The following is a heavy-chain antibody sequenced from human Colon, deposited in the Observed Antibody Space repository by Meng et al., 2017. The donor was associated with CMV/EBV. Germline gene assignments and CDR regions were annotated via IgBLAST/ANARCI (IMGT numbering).Heavy chain of an antibody. Sequence: KVSCQASGYSFASYDLNWVRLTDGQGPEWVAWMDPGSGNSTHAQRLQGRITLTRDTSTTTAYMELTNLRSEDTAVYFCARGNSWFVYWGQGTLVTVSS. CDR2: MDPGSGNS. V-gene: IGHV1-8*01. D-gene: IGHD3-10*01. CDR1: GYSFASYD. J-gene: IGHJ4*02. CDR3: ARGNSWFVY.